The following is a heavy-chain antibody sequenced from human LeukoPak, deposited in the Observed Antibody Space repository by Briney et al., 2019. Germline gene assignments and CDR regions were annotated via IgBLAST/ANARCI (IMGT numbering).Heavy chain of an antibody. CDR3: ARLYYALLTYYYPSDYYYMDV. V-gene: IGHV1-46*01. D-gene: IGHD3-9*01. J-gene: IGHJ6*03. CDR2: INFRGGGT. CDR1: GYTFTSNY. Sequence: ASVKVSCKVFGYTFTSNYIHWVRQAPGQGLEWLGIINFRGGGTNYAQKFRGRVSMTSDTSTSTAYMELRSLRSDDTAVYYCARLYYALLTYYYPSDYYYMDVWGKGTTVTISS.